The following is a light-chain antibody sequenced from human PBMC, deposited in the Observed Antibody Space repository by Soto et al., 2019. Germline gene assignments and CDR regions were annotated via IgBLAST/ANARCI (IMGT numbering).Light chain of an antibody. CDR3: QQYNNWPTWT. Sequence: EIVMTQSPATLSVSPGERATISCRASQSVSSNLAWYQQKPGHAPRLLIYGASTRATGIPARFSGSGSGTEFTLTISSLQSEDFAVYYCQQYNNWPTWTFGQGTKWIS. J-gene: IGKJ1*01. CDR2: GAS. V-gene: IGKV3-15*01. CDR1: QSVSSN.